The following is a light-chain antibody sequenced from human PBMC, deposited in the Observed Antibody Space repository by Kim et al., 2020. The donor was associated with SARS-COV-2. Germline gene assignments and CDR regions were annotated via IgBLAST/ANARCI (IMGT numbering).Light chain of an antibody. V-gene: IGLV1-47*01. CDR2: RNK. Sequence: SLLPPSPSSSFPPLPRVPLSCSGSSSNIGSNYVYWYQQLPGTAPKLLIYRNKQRPSGVPDRFSGSKSGTSASLAISGLRSEDEADYYCAAWDDSLSGVVFGGGTQLTVL. CDR3: AAWDDSLSGVV. CDR1: SSNIGSNY. J-gene: IGLJ2*01.